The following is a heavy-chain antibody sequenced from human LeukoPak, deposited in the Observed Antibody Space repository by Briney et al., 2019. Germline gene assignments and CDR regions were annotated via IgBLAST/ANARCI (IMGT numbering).Heavy chain of an antibody. V-gene: IGHV4-38-2*02. CDR1: GYSISSGYY. D-gene: IGHD1-14*01. Sequence: SETLSLTCNVSGYSISSGYYWGWFRQPAGKGLEWIGCVYHTGSTYYNPSLKTRVTISVDTSKNQFSLKLNSVTAADAAVYYCARGIKPSEYWGQGTLVTVSS. CDR2: VYHTGST. CDR3: ARGIKPSEY. J-gene: IGHJ4*02.